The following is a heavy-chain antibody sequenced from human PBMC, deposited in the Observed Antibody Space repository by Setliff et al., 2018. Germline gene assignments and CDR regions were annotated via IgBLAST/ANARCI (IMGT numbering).Heavy chain of an antibody. J-gene: IGHJ6*02. CDR3: ARAYSSGWYAVYIHYYGMDV. CDR2: ISAYNGNT. CDR1: GYTFTSYG. D-gene: IGHD6-19*01. Sequence: ASVKVSCKASGYTFTSYGITWVRQAPGQGLEWMGWISAYNGNTNYAQKLQGRVTMTTDTSTSTAYMELRSLRSDDTAVYYCARAYSSGWYAVYIHYYGMDVRGQGTTVTVAS. V-gene: IGHV1-18*01.